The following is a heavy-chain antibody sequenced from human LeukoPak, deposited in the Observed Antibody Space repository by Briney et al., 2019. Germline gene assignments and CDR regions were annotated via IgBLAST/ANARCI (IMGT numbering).Heavy chain of an antibody. D-gene: IGHD3-22*01. Sequence: SETLSLTCTVSGGSISSYYWSWIRQPPGKGLEWIGYIYYSGSTNYNPSLKSRVTISVDTSKNQFSLKLSSVTAADTAVYSCARGSYYYDSSPDYWGQGTLVTVSS. J-gene: IGHJ4*02. CDR3: ARGSYYYDSSPDY. CDR2: IYYSGST. CDR1: GGSISSYY. V-gene: IGHV4-59*01.